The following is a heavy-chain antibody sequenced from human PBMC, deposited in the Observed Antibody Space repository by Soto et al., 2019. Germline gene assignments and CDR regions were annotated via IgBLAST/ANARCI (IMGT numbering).Heavy chain of an antibody. V-gene: IGHV3-48*03. CDR1: AVTCLIYG. Sequence: SLRLSCSASAVTCLIYGMNWVRQAPGKGLEWVSYISSSGSTIYYADSVKGRFTISRDNAKNSLYLQMNSLRAEDTAVYYCARPTMDVWGQGNKV. J-gene: IGHJ6*02. CDR3: ARPTMDV. CDR2: ISSSGSTI.